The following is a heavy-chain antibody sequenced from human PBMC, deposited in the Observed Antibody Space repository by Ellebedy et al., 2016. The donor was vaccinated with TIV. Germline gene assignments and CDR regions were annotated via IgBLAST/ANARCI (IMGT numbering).Heavy chain of an antibody. Sequence: GGSLRLPCAASGFTFRSYDMHWVRQATGKGLEWVSAIGTAGDTYYPGSVKGRFTISRENAKNSLYLQMNSLRAEDTAVYYCARVRFGDTAVDYWGQGTLVTVSS. CDR3: ARVRFGDTAVDY. CDR2: IGTAGDT. V-gene: IGHV3-13*01. J-gene: IGHJ4*02. D-gene: IGHD5-18*01. CDR1: GFTFRSYD.